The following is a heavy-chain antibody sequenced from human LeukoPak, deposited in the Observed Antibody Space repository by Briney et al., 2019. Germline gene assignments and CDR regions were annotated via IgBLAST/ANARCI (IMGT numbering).Heavy chain of an antibody. CDR3: ASISITTSINY. CDR1: GYSISSGYY. D-gene: IGHD1-20*01. J-gene: IGHJ4*02. Sequence: TSETLSLTCAVSGYSISSGYYWGWIRQPPGKGLEWIGSIYHSGSTYYNPSLKSRVTISVDTSKNQFSLKLSSVTAADTAVYYCASISITTSINYWGQGTLVTVSS. V-gene: IGHV4-38-2*01. CDR2: IYHSGST.